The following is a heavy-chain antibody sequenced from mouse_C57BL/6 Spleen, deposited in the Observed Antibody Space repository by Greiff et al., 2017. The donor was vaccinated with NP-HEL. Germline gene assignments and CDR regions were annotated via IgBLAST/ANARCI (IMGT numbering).Heavy chain of an antibody. J-gene: IGHJ2*01. CDR2: ISYDGSN. CDR1: GYSITSGYY. Sequence: EVQLQESGPGLVKPSQSLSLTCSVTGYSITSGYYWNWIRQFPGNKLEWMGYISYDGSNNYNPSLKNRISITRDTSKNQFLLKLNSVTTEDTATYYCARDGGDPPFDYWGQGTTLTVSS. V-gene: IGHV3-6*01. D-gene: IGHD3-3*01. CDR3: ARDGGDPPFDY.